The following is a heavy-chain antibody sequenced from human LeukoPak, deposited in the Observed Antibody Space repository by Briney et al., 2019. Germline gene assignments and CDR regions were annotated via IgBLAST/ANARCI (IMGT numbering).Heavy chain of an antibody. CDR3: ARDRPTLTGYYPFDY. V-gene: IGHV3-23*01. CDR2: ISGSGGST. J-gene: IGHJ4*02. D-gene: IGHD3-9*01. CDR1: GFSFGSYA. Sequence: GGSLRLSCAASGFSFGSYAMSWVRQAPGKGLEWVSTISGSGGSTYYADSMKGRFTISRGNSKNTLYLQMNSLRAEDTAVYYCARDRPTLTGYYPFDYWGQGTLVTVSS.